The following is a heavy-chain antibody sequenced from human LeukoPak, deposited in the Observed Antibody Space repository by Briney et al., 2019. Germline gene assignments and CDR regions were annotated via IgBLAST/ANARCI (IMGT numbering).Heavy chain of an antibody. Sequence: SQTLSLTCAVSGGSIISGGYSWSWIRQPPGKGLEWIGYIYNSGSAYYNPSLKSRITMSVDTSKNQFSLKPRSVTAADTAVYYCARGESAWLHEYWGQGILVTVSS. V-gene: IGHV4-30-4*07. CDR2: IYNSGSA. CDR1: GGSIISGGYS. J-gene: IGHJ4*02. D-gene: IGHD3-9*01. CDR3: ARGESAWLHEY.